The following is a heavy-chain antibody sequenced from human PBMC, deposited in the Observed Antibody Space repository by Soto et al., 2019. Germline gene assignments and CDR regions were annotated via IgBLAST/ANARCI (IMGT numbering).Heavy chain of an antibody. CDR1: GYTFATYG. J-gene: IGHJ4*01. D-gene: IGHD2-2*01. Sequence: ASVKVSCKTSGYTFATYGINWVRQAPGQGLEWMGWVSTYNDNTHYAQALQGRVTMTTDTSTSTAYMELRSLRSDDTAVYFCARDDCFGTTCYVSDWGHGTLVTVSS. CDR2: VSTYNDNT. CDR3: ARDDCFGTTCYVSD. V-gene: IGHV1-18*01.